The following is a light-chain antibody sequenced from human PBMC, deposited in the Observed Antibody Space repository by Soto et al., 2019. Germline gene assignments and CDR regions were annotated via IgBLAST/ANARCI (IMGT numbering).Light chain of an antibody. CDR3: QQYGSSL. J-gene: IGKJ5*01. V-gene: IGKV3-20*01. CDR2: GAS. Sequence: EIVMTQSPATLSVFPGERATLSFRASQSVSNNYLAWYQQKPGQAPRLLIYGASNRATGIPDRFSGSGSGTDFTLTISRLEPEDFAVYYCQQYGSSLFGQGTRLEIK. CDR1: QSVSNNY.